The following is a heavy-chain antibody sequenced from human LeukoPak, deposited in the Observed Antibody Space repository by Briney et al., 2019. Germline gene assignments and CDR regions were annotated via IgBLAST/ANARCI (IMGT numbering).Heavy chain of an antibody. V-gene: IGHV3-53*01. CDR3: ARVVSAHYFDL. CDR2: IYSVGTT. J-gene: IGHJ2*01. CDR1: GFTVSSNY. Sequence: PGGSLRLSCAASGFTVSSNYMSWVRQAPGKGLEWVSIIYSVGTTYYADSVKGRFTVSRDNSKNTLYLQMNSLRAEDTAVYYCARVVSAHYFDLWGRGTLVTVSP. D-gene: IGHD2-8*01.